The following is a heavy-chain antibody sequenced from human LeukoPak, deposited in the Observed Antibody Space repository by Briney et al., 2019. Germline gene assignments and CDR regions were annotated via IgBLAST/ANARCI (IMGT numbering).Heavy chain of an antibody. CDR1: GYTFTSYV. CDR3: ARKIYPYYYDSSGSDY. CDR2: ISAYNGNT. Sequence: GASVKVSCKASGYTFTSYVISWVRQAPGQGLEWMGWISAYNGNTNYAQKLQGRVTMTTDTSTSTAYMELRSLRSDDTAVYYCARKIYPYYYDSSGSDYWGQGTLVTVSS. V-gene: IGHV1-18*01. D-gene: IGHD3-22*01. J-gene: IGHJ4*02.